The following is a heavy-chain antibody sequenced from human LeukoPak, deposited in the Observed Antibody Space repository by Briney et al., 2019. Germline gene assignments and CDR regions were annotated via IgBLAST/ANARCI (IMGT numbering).Heavy chain of an antibody. CDR3: AKASWVSSTDAVR. CDR2: LRGNGDT. V-gene: IGHV3-23*01. Sequence: PGGSLRLSCAASGFTFSSYAMSWVREAPARGLEWVSSLRGNGDTFYADSVKGRFTLSRDDSRNTVYLQLNNLRVEDTAIYYCAKASWVSSTDAVRWGQGTLVTVSS. J-gene: IGHJ4*02. D-gene: IGHD3-16*01. CDR1: GFTFSSYA.